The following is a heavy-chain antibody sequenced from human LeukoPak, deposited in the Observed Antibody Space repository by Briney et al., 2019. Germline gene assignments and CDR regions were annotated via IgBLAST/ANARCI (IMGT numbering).Heavy chain of an antibody. CDR2: ISSSSSYI. Sequence: PGGSPRLSCAASGFTFSSYSMNWVRQAPGKGLEWVSSISSSSSYIYYADSVKGRFTISRDNAKNSLYLQMNSLRAEDTAVYYCAREHRASSLVPAAMLGVDYWGQGTLVTVSS. D-gene: IGHD2-2*01. CDR1: GFTFSSYS. CDR3: AREHRASSLVPAAMLGVDY. J-gene: IGHJ4*02. V-gene: IGHV3-21*01.